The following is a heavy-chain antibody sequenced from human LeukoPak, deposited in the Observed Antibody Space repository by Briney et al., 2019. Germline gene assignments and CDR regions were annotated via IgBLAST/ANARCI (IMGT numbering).Heavy chain of an antibody. CDR3: ARERRDFWSGYYNAYYYARDV. J-gene: IGHJ6*02. CDR1: GFTVSSNY. D-gene: IGHD3-3*01. V-gene: IGHV3-53*01. CDR2: IYSDGTT. Sequence: GGSLRLSCAASGFTVSSNYMSRVRQAPGKGLEWVSVIYSDGTTYYADSVKGRFTISRDNSKNTLYLQMNSLRAEDTAVYYCARERRDFWSGYYNAYYYARDVWGQGTTVTVSS.